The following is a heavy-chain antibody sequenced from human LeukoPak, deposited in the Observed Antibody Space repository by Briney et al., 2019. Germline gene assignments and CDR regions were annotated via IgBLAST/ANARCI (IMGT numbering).Heavy chain of an antibody. CDR2: ISAYNDNA. J-gene: IGHJ5*02. Sequence: ASVKVSCKASGYTFTSYGISWVRQAPGQGLEWMGWISAYNDNANYAQKLQGRVTMTTDTSTSTAYLELRSLRSDDTAVYYCARRYSSSSTDWFDPWGQGTLVTVSS. D-gene: IGHD6-6*01. V-gene: IGHV1-18*01. CDR3: ARRYSSSSTDWFDP. CDR1: GYTFTSYG.